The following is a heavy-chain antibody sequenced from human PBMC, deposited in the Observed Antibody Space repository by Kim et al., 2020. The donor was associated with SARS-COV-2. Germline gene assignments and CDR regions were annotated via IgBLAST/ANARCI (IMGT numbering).Heavy chain of an antibody. CDR2: T. CDR3: ARHLRNWYFDL. V-gene: IGHV4-39*01. J-gene: IGHJ2*01. Sequence: TSYNTSLKGRVTISVDTSKKPFSLRLSSVTAADAAVYYCARHLRNWYFDLWGRGTLVTVSS.